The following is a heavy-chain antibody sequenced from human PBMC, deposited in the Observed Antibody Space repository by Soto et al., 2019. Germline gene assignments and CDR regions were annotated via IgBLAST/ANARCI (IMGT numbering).Heavy chain of an antibody. CDR1: GYTFTDYW. J-gene: IGHJ4*02. CDR2: IYPGDSDT. V-gene: IGHV5-51*01. Sequence: PGESLKISCKGSGYTFTDYWIGWVRQLPGKGLEWMGIIYPGDSDTRYSPSFQGHVTITVDKSTSTAYLQWNTLKASDTAMYYCARDFGGSSWSGHYFDSWGQGTLVTVSS. D-gene: IGHD6-13*01. CDR3: ARDFGGSSWSGHYFDS.